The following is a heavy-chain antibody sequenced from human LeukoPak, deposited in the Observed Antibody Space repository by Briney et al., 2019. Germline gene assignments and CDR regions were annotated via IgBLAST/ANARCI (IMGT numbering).Heavy chain of an antibody. Sequence: GDSVNVSCKASGYTFSGTGWYLYWLRQAPGQGIECMGWIYPYTGATHYAQKFQGRVAMTRDTSISTAYMELSRLRPDDTAVYYCARDGPAQMVDFDYWGQGTLVTVSS. D-gene: IGHD3-10*01. V-gene: IGHV1-2*02. J-gene: IGHJ4*02. CDR2: IYPYTGAT. CDR1: GYTFSGTGWY. CDR3: ARDGPAQMVDFDY.